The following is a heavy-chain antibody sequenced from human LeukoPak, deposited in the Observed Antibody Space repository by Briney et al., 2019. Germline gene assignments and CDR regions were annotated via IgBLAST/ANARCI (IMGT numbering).Heavy chain of an antibody. CDR1: GFTFSNHP. CDR2: VSSSGGTT. Sequence: GGSLRLSCAASGFTFSNHPMTWVRQAPGQGLEWVSAVSSSGGTTYYADSVKGRFTISRDNSKNTLFLQMTSLRSEDTAVYYCATNATQLHYWGQGTLVTVSS. V-gene: IGHV3-23*01. D-gene: IGHD4-23*01. CDR3: ATNATQLHY. J-gene: IGHJ4*02.